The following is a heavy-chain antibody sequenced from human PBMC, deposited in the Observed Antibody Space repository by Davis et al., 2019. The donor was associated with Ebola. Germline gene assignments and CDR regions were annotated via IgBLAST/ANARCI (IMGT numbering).Heavy chain of an antibody. CDR3: ATYSGSYHTLDQ. CDR2: ISGSGGST. V-gene: IGHV3-23*01. Sequence: GESLKISCAASGFTFSSYAMSWVRQAPGKGLEWVSAISGSGGSTYYADSVKGRFSISRDNSKNMLYLQMNSLTADDTAVYYCATYSGSYHTLDQWGLGTLVTVSS. J-gene: IGHJ4*02. CDR1: GFTFSSYA. D-gene: IGHD1-26*01.